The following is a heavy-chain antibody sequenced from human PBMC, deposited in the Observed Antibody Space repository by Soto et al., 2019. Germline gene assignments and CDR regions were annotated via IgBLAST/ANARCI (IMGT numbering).Heavy chain of an antibody. Sequence: PGKGMEWIGYIYYSGSTYYNPSLKSRVTISGDTSKNQFSLKLSSVPAADTAVYYCFFFQAEDGIRDVRSVSAFLLNRSSDL. CDR3: FFFQAEDGIRDVRSVSAFLLNRSSDL. CDR2: IYYSGST. V-gene: IGHV4-31*02. D-gene: IGHD2-15*01. J-gene: IGHJ2*01.